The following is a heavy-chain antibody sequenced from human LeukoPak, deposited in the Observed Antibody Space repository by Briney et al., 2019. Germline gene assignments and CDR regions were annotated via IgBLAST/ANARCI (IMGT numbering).Heavy chain of an antibody. CDR1: GFTFSSYG. Sequence: GGSLRLSCGASGFTFSSYGMHWVRQAPGKGLEWVAFIRYDGSNKYYADSVKGRFTISRDNSKLYLQMNSLRAEDTAVYYCAKKGYSNGWRDSYYFDCWGQGTLVTVSS. CDR2: IRYDGSNK. J-gene: IGHJ4*02. CDR3: AKKGYSNGWRDSYYFDC. V-gene: IGHV3-30*02. D-gene: IGHD6-19*01.